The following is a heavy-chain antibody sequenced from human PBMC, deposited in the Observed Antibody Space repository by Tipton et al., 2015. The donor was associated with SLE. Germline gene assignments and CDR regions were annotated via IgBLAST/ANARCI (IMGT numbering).Heavy chain of an antibody. J-gene: IGHJ4*02. CDR1: GFTFTEAW. D-gene: IGHD3-16*01. CDR2: IKRKVDGETT. Sequence: SLRLSCTASGFTFTEAWMDWVRQAPGKGLEWAGRIKRKVDGETTDYGAPVRGRFTIWRDDSKNMLYLEMNSLKTEDTAVYFCTTDMKDYWGQGSQVTVSS. V-gene: IGHV3-15*01. CDR3: TTDMKDY.